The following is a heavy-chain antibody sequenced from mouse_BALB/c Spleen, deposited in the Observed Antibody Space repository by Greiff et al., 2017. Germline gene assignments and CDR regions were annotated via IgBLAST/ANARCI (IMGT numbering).Heavy chain of an antibody. CDR3: TSGLLFYYYAMDY. J-gene: IGHJ4*01. CDR1: GFTFSNYW. CDR2: IRLKSNNYAT. V-gene: IGHV6-6*02. D-gene: IGHD2-1*01. Sequence: EVKLMESGGGLVQPGGSMKLSCVASGFTFSNYWMNWVRQSPEKGLEWVAEIRLKSNNYATHYAESVKGRFTISRDDSKSSVYLQMNNLRAEDTGIYYCTSGLLFYYYAMDYWGQGTSVTVSS.